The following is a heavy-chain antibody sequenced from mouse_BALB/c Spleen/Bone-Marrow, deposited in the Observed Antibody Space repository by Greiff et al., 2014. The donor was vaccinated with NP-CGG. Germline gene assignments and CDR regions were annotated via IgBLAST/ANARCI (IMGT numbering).Heavy chain of an antibody. D-gene: IGHD2-3*01. J-gene: IGHJ2*01. CDR3: ARYDGYFDY. V-gene: IGHV1-54*01. CDR2: INPGSGST. Sequence: VQLVESGAELVRPGTSVKVSCKASGYAFTDYLMEWLKQRPGQGLEWIGVINPGSGSTNYNEKFKDKATLTADKSSSTAHMQLSSLTSDDSAVYFCARYDGYFDYWGQGTILTVSS. CDR1: GYAFTDYL.